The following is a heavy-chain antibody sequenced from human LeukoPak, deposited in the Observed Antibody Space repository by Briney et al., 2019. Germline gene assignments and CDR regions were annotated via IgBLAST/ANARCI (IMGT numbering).Heavy chain of an antibody. CDR1: GYTFTSYY. CDR3: ARELTPLWFGEKAFDY. V-gene: IGHV1-46*01. Sequence: ASVTVSCKASGYTFTSYYMHWVRQAPGRGLEWMGIINPSGGSTSYAQKFQGRVTMTRDTSTSTVYMELSSLRSEDTAVYYCARELTPLWFGEKAFDYWGQGTLVTVSS. D-gene: IGHD3-10*01. CDR2: INPSGGST. J-gene: IGHJ4*02.